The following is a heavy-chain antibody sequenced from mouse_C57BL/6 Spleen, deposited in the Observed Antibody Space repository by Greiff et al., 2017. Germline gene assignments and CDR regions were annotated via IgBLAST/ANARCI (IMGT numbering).Heavy chain of an antibody. D-gene: IGHD3-3*01. J-gene: IGHJ4*01. Sequence: VQLQQPGAELVMPGASVKLSCKASGYTFTSYWMHWVKQRPGQGLEWIGEIDPSDSYTNYNQKFKGKSTLTVDKSSSTAYMQLSSLTSEDSAVYYCARAGRHYYAMDYWGQGTSVTVSS. V-gene: IGHV1-69*01. CDR1: GYTFTSYW. CDR3: ARAGRHYYAMDY. CDR2: IDPSDSYT.